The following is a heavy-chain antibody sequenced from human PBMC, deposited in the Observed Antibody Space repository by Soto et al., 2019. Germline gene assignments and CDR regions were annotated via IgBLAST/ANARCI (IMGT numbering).Heavy chain of an antibody. CDR2: INAGNGNT. CDR1: GYTFSSYA. Sequence: ASMKVSCKASGYTFSSYAMHWVRQAPGQRLEWTGWINAGNGNTKYSQKFQGRVTITRDTSASTTYMELSSLKSEDTAVYYCARSRGYCSGDSCYGDAFDIWGQGTMVTVSS. CDR3: ARSRGYCSGDSCYGDAFDI. V-gene: IGHV1-3*01. D-gene: IGHD2-15*01. J-gene: IGHJ3*02.